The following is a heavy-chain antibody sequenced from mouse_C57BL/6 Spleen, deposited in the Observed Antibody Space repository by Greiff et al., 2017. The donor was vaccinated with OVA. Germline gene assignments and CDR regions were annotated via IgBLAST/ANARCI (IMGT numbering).Heavy chain of an antibody. CDR2: IFPGSGST. J-gene: IGHJ2*01. CDR1: GYTFTDYY. CDR3: ERSHYYYGSSPYYFDY. Sequence: VQLQQSGPELVKPGASVKISCKASGYTFTDYYINWVKQRPGQGLEWIGWIFPGSGSTYYNEKFKGKATLTVDKSSSTTYMLLSSLTSEDSAVYFCERSHYYYGSSPYYFDYWGQGTTLTVSS. V-gene: IGHV1-75*01. D-gene: IGHD1-1*01.